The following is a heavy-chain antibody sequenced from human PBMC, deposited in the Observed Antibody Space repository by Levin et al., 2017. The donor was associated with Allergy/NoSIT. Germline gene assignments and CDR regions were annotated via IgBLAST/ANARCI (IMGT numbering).Heavy chain of an antibody. Sequence: GESLKISCQVSGYDFSTYWIGWVRQMPGKGLEWMGSIYPGGSDARYSPSFQGQVTISADKSISAAYLQWSSLKASDTAMYYCARAIKSGFYFPFDTWGQGTRVTVSS. D-gene: IGHD3-22*01. CDR3: ARAIKSGFYFPFDT. CDR2: IYPGGSDA. V-gene: IGHV5-51*01. J-gene: IGHJ4*02. CDR1: GYDFSTYW.